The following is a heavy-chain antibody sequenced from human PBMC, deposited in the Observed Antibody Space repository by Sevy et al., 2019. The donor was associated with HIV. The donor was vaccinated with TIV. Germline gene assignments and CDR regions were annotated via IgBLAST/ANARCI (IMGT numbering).Heavy chain of an antibody. D-gene: IGHD5-18*01. Sequence: GGSLRLSCAASGFTVSSNYTSWVRQAPGKGLEWVSVIYSDDSTYYADSVKGRFSISRDNSKNTLSLQMNSLRAEDTALYYCARGKSGYGYGLDYWGQGTLVTVSS. V-gene: IGHV3-66*01. J-gene: IGHJ4*02. CDR2: IYSDDST. CDR1: GFTVSSNY. CDR3: ARGKSGYGYGLDY.